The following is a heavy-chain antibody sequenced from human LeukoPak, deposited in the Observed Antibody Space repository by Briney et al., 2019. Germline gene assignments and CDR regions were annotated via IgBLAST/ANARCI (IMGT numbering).Heavy chain of an antibody. D-gene: IGHD3-10*01. CDR3: ARDGPIWFGFTDYYYYGMDV. CDR1: GYTFGTSS. J-gene: IGHJ6*02. CDR2: ISAYNGNT. Sequence: WASVNVSCKALGYTFGTSSISWVRQAPGQGLEWMGWISAYNGNTNYAQKLQGRVTMTTDTSTSTAYMELRSLRSDDTAGYYCARDGPIWFGFTDYYYYGMDVWGQGTTVTVSS. V-gene: IGHV1-18*01.